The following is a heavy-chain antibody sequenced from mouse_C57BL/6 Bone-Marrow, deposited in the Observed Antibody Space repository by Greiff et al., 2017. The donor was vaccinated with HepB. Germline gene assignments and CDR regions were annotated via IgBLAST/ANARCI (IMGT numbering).Heavy chain of an antibody. CDR3: VITTVVATDYAMDY. D-gene: IGHD1-1*01. CDR1: GYTFTGYW. J-gene: IGHJ4*01. CDR2: ILPGSGST. V-gene: IGHV1-9*01. Sequence: QVQLQQSGAELMKPGASVKLSCKATGYTFTGYWIEWVKQRPGRGLEWIGEILPGSGSTNYNEKLKGKATFTADTSSNTAYMQLSSLTTEDSAIYYCVITTVVATDYAMDYWGQGTSVTVSS.